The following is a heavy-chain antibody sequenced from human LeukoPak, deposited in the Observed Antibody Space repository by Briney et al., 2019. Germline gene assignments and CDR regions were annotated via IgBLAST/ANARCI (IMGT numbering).Heavy chain of an antibody. CDR1: GGTFSSYA. D-gene: IGHD3-9*01. J-gene: IGHJ6*02. CDR2: IIPIFGTA. CDR3: ARGGTYYDILTGYYTPYYYYYGMDV. Sequence: WASVKVSCKASGGTFSSYAISWGRQASGQGLEWMGWIIPIFGTANYAQKFQGRVTITADESTSTAYMELSSLRSEDTAVYYCARGGTYYDILTGYYTPYYYYYGMDVWGQGTTVTVSS. V-gene: IGHV1-69*13.